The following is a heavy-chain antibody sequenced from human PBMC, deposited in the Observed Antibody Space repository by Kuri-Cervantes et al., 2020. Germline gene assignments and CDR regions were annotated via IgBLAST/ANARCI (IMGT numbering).Heavy chain of an antibody. D-gene: IGHD5-18*01. CDR2: ISSNGGST. CDR1: GFTFSSYA. CDR3: ARDRDTASYYMDV. Sequence: ETLSLTCAASGFTFSSYAMHWVRQAPGKGLEYVSAISSNGGSTYYADSVKGRFTISRDNSKNTLYLQMGSLRAEDMGVYYCARDRDTASYYMDVWGKGTTVTVSS. J-gene: IGHJ6*03. V-gene: IGHV3-64*02.